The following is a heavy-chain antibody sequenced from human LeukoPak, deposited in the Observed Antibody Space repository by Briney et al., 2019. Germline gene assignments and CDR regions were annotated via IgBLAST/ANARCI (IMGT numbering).Heavy chain of an antibody. V-gene: IGHV4-61*02. D-gene: IGHD4-23*01. Sequence: SETLSLTCTVSGGSISSGSYYWSWIRQPAGKGLEWIGRIYTSGSTNYNPSLKSRVTISVDTSKNQFSLKLSSVTAADTAVYYCAGATVVTPFDYWGQGTLVTVSS. CDR3: AGATVVTPFDY. CDR1: GGSISSGSYY. CDR2: IYTSGST. J-gene: IGHJ4*02.